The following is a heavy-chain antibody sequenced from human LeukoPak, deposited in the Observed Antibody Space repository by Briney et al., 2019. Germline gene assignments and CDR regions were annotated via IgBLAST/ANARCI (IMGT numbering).Heavy chain of an antibody. CDR1: GFTFSSYA. CDR2: VSSNGAKT. V-gene: IGHV3-23*01. J-gene: IGHJ4*02. D-gene: IGHD6-6*01. CDR3: ARDADLQGYSSSVFDY. Sequence: GGSLRLSCAASGFTFSSYAITWVRQAPGKGLEWVSAVSSNGAKTYYADSVKGRFTISRDNSKNTLYLQMDSLRAEDTAVYYCARDADLQGYSSSVFDYWGQGTLVTVSS.